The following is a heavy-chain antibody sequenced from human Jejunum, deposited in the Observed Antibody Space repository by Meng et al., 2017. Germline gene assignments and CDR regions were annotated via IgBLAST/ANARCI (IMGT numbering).Heavy chain of an antibody. J-gene: IGHJ4*02. CDR1: GGSISSSHW. CDR3: ARLGYCSSTSCYPDY. Sequence: QVQLQESGPGLGKPSGTLSRTCAVSGGSISSSHWWSWVRQPPGKGLEWIGEIYHNGNTNYNPSLKSRVTISSDKSKNQFSLKLSSVTAADTAVYYCARLGYCSSTSCYPDYWGQGTLVTVSS. CDR2: IYHNGNT. D-gene: IGHD2-2*01. V-gene: IGHV4-4*02.